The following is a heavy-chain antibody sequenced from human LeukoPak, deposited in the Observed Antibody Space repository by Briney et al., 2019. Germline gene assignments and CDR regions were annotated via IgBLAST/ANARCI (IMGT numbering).Heavy chain of an antibody. D-gene: IGHD3-16*01. CDR2: IIPIFGTA. V-gene: IGHV1-69*13. CDR3: TTRACHAGGCSSSFYYYYGLHF. Sequence: SVKVSCKASGNSISNYAVSWVRQAPGQGFEWMGGIIPIFGTADYAQKFRGRVTITADQSTSTTYMALSSLKSEDTATYYCTTRACHAGGCSSSFYYYYGLHFWGQGTTVSVSS. CDR1: GNSISNYA. J-gene: IGHJ6*02.